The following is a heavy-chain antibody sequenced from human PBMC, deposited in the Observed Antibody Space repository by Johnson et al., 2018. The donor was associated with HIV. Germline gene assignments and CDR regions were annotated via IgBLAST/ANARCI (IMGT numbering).Heavy chain of an antibody. Sequence: VQLVESGGGLVQPGRSLRLSCSGSGFTFDDYGMSWVRQAPGKGLEWVSGINWNGGSTGYADSVKGRFTISRANAKNSLYLQMNSLRAEDTALYYCVKGPEQHIVVVTTSRGAFDIWGRGTMVTVSS. J-gene: IGHJ3*02. V-gene: IGHV3-20*04. CDR1: GFTFDDYG. CDR3: VKGPEQHIVVVTTSRGAFDI. CDR2: INWNGGST. D-gene: IGHD2-21*02.